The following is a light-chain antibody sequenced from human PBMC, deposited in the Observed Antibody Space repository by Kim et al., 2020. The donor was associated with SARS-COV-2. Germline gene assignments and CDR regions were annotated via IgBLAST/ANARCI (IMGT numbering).Light chain of an antibody. CDR3: QQYGSSLYT. V-gene: IGKV3-20*01. J-gene: IGKJ2*01. Sequence: GERATPSCRASQSVSSSYLAWYQQNPGQAPRLLIYGASSRATGIPDRFSGSGSGTDFTLTISRLEPEDFAVYYCQQYGSSLYTFGQGTKLEI. CDR1: QSVSSSY. CDR2: GAS.